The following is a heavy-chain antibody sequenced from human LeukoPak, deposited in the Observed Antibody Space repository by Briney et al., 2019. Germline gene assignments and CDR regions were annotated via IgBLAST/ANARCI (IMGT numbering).Heavy chain of an antibody. V-gene: IGHV4-4*02. Sequence: SGTLSLTCAVSGGSISTSNWWSWVRQPPGKGLEWIGEIYHSGSTNYNPSLKSRVTILVEKSKNQFSLKLSSVTAADTAVYYCARKAYDSSGLIPHPGVFDIWGQGTMVTVSS. D-gene: IGHD3-22*01. CDR1: GGSISTSNW. J-gene: IGHJ3*02. CDR2: IYHSGST. CDR3: ARKAYDSSGLIPHPGVFDI.